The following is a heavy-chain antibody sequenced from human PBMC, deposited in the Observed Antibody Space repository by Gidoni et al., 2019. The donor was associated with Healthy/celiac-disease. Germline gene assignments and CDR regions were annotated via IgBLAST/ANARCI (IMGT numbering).Heavy chain of an antibody. CDR3: ARSPGVTTRGLGWFDP. CDR1: GYSISSGYY. V-gene: IGHV4-38-2*01. D-gene: IGHD4-17*01. J-gene: IGHJ5*02. CDR2: IYHSGST. Sequence: QVQLQESGPGLVKPSETLSLPCAVSGYSISSGYYWGWIRQPPGKGLEWIGSIYHSGSTYYNPSLKSRVTISVDTSKNQFSLKLSSVTAADTAVYYCARSPGVTTRGLGWFDPWGQGTLVTVSS.